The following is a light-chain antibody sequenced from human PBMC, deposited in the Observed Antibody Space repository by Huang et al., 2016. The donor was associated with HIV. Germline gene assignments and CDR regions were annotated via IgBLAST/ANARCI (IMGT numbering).Light chain of an antibody. CDR2: SAS. Sequence: IVLTQSPGTLSLSPGARATLSCRASQSISSSFLAWFQQKPGQAPRLIIYSASSRAAGIPDRFGGRGAGTDFTLTINRLEPEDSAVYYCHQYGSSPPNTFGQGTKLEIK. J-gene: IGKJ2*01. CDR1: QSISSSF. CDR3: HQYGSSPPNT. V-gene: IGKV3-20*01.